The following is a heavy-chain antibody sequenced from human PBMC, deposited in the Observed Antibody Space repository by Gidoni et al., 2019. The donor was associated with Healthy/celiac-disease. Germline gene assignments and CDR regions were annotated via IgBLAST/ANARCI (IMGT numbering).Heavy chain of an antibody. J-gene: IGHJ6*02. D-gene: IGHD2-8*01. Sequence: EVQLVQSGAEVKKPGESLKISCKGSGYSFTSYWIGWVRQMPGKGLEWMGIIYPGDSDTRYSPSFQGQVTISADKSISTAYLQWSSLKASDTAMYYCARLGLHCTNGVCSTSAYYYYGMDVWGQGTTVTVSS. CDR2: IYPGDSDT. CDR1: GYSFTSYW. CDR3: ARLGLHCTNGVCSTSAYYYYGMDV. V-gene: IGHV5-51*01.